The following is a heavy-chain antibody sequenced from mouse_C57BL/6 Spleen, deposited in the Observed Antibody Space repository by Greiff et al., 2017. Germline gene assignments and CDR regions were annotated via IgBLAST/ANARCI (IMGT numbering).Heavy chain of an antibody. Sequence: EVQGVASGGGLVKPGGSLKLSCAASGFTFSDYGMHWVRQAPEKGLEWVAYISSGSSTIYYADTVKGRFTISRDNAKNTLFLQMTSLRSEDPAMYYCARAGDYDGYYAMDYWGQGTSVTVSS. D-gene: IGHD2-4*01. CDR3: ARAGDYDGYYAMDY. J-gene: IGHJ4*01. CDR1: GFTFSDYG. CDR2: ISSGSSTI. V-gene: IGHV5-17*01.